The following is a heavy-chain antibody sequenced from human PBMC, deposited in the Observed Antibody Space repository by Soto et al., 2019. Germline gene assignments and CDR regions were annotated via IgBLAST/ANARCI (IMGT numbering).Heavy chain of an antibody. CDR2: ISSSSSYI. J-gene: IGHJ3*02. CDR1: GFTFSSYS. D-gene: IGHD6-13*01. Sequence: GGSLRLSCAASGFTFSSYSMNWVRQAPGKGLEWVSSISSSSSYIYYADSVKGRFAISRDNAKNSLYLQMNSLRAEDTAVYYCARGYSSSWPQGAFDIWGQGTMVTVS. CDR3: ARGYSSSWPQGAFDI. V-gene: IGHV3-21*01.